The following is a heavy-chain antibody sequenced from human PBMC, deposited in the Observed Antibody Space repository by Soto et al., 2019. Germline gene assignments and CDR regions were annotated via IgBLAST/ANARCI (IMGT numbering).Heavy chain of an antibody. CDR3: ASHCSTRCSDWIDP. V-gene: IGHV1-46*03. D-gene: IGHD2-15*01. J-gene: IGHJ5*02. CDR1: GYRFTKYY. CDR2: LDPRGGGT. Sequence: QVQLVQSGPEVKKPGASVKISCRASGYRFTKYYVHWVRQAPGQGLEWMGVLDPRGGGTTYAQKFQDRGTMTRDSALSTVFLDLASLRSEDTAMYFCASHCSTRCSDWIDPWGQGTLVIVSS.